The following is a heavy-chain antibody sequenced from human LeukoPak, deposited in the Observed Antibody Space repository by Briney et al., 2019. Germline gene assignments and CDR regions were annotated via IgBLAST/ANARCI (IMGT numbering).Heavy chain of an antibody. D-gene: IGHD2-8*01. V-gene: IGHV1-69*04. CDR3: ARRAYCTNGVCYRLGMDV. Sequence: SVKVSCKASGGTFSSYAISWVRQAPGQGLEWMGRIIPILGIANYAQKFQGRVTMTRDTSTSTVYMELSSLRSEDTAVYYCARRAYCTNGVCYRLGMDVWGQGTTVTVSS. J-gene: IGHJ6*02. CDR1: GGTFSSYA. CDR2: IIPILGIA.